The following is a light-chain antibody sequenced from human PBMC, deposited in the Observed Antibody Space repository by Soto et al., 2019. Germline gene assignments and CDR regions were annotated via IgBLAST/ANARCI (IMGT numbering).Light chain of an antibody. CDR2: GAS. Sequence: EIVLTQSPGTLSLSPGERATLSCRASQSVSSTYLAWYQQKPGQAPRLLIFGASSRATGIPDRFSGSGSGTDFTLTISSLEPEDFAVYYCQGYGPSPLYTFGQGTKLEIK. J-gene: IGKJ2*01. V-gene: IGKV3-20*01. CDR1: QSVSSTY. CDR3: QGYGPSPLYT.